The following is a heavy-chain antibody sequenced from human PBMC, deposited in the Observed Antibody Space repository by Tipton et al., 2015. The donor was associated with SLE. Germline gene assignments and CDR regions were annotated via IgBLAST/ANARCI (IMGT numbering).Heavy chain of an antibody. J-gene: IGHJ6*04. D-gene: IGHD1-7*01. Sequence: TLSLTCTVSGGSISTGGYYWSWIRQHPGKGLEWIGYIYNSRGTDYNPSLKSRVTISADTSKNHFSLNLSSVTAADTAVYYCARATDWNLSPDVWGKGTTVTVSS. CDR3: ARATDWNLSPDV. CDR1: GGSISTGGYY. V-gene: IGHV4-31*03. CDR2: IYNSRGT.